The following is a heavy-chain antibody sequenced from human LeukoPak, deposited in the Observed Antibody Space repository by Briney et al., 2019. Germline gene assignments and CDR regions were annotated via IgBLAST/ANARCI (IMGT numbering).Heavy chain of an antibody. V-gene: IGHV4-34*01. J-gene: IGHJ6*03. CDR2: INHSGST. Sequence: SETLSLTCAVYGGSFSGYYWSWIRQPPGKGLEWIGEINHSGSTNYNPSLKSRVTISVDTSKNQFSLKLSSVTAADTAVYYCARDRYDSSGYAPYFYYMDVWGKGTTVTVSS. CDR1: GGSFSGYY. CDR3: ARDRYDSSGYAPYFYYMDV. D-gene: IGHD3-22*01.